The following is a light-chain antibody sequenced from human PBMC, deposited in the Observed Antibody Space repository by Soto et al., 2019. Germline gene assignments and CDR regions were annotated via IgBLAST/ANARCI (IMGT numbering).Light chain of an antibody. CDR2: GAF. CDR1: QSVSNNY. CDR3: QQRNIWPPVT. Sequence: EIVFTQSPGTLSLSPGERATLSCRASQSVSNNYLAWYQQKPGQAPRLLIYGAFNRATGIPARFSGSGSGTDFTLTISSLEPEDFAVYYCQQRNIWPPVTFGQGTKVDI. V-gene: IGKV3-11*01. J-gene: IGKJ1*01.